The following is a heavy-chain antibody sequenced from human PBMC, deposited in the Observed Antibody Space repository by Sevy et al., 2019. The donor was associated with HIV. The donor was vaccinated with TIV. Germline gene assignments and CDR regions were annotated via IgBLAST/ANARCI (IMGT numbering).Heavy chain of an antibody. CDR2: ISGTGRTI. CDR3: ARDSDFYGMDV. J-gene: IGHJ6*02. V-gene: IGHV3-48*02. CDR1: GFSFSGNS. Sequence: GGSLRLSCAASGFSFSGNSMNWVRQAPMKGLEWVSYISGTGRTIYYAVSVKGRFTISRDIAKNSVYLQMNSLRDDDTAVYYCARDSDFYGMDVWGQGTTVTVSS.